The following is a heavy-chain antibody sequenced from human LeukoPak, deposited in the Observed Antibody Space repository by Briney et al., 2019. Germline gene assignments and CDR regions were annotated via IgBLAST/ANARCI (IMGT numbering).Heavy chain of an antibody. V-gene: IGHV4-4*07. CDR3: ARAPAGCGGTCSFDY. J-gene: IGHJ4*02. CDR2: IYSSGRT. CDR1: GASISNSF. D-gene: IGHD2-15*01. Sequence: SETLSLTCTVSGASISNSFWSWIRQPAGKGLEWIGRIYSSGRTNYNPSLKSRVTLSIATSNNQFSLKLTSVTAADTALYYCARAPAGCGGTCSFDYWGQGTLVTVSS.